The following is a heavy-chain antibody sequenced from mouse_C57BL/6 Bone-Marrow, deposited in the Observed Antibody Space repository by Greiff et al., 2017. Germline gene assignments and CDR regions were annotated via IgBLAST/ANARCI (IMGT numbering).Heavy chain of an antibody. CDR1: GYTFTSYW. J-gene: IGHJ2*01. V-gene: IGHV1-7*01. D-gene: IGHD4-1*01. CDR2: INPSSGYT. Sequence: VQLQQSGAELAKPGASVKLSCKASGYTFTSYWMHWVKQRPGQGLEWIGYINPSSGYTKYNQKFKDKATLTADKSSRTAYMQLSSLTYEDSAVYYCARSGTGYFDYWGQGTTLTVSS. CDR3: ARSGTGYFDY.